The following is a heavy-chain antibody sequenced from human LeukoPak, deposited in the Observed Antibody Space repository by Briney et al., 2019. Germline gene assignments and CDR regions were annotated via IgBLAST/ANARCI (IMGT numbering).Heavy chain of an antibody. J-gene: IGHJ4*02. CDR2: ISYDGSNK. D-gene: IGHD3-3*01. CDR1: GFTFSSYA. Sequence: GGFLRLSCAASGFTFSSYAMHWVRQAPGKGLEWVAVISYDGSNKYYADSVKGRFTISRDNSKNTLYLQMNSLRAEDTAVYYCARDPNRGFWSGYYTRPFDYWGQGTLVTVSS. V-gene: IGHV3-30-3*01. CDR3: ARDPNRGFWSGYYTRPFDY.